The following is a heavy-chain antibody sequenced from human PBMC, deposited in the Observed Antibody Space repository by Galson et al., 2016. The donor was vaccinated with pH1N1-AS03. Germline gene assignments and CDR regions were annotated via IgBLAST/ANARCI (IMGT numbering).Heavy chain of an antibody. CDR1: GVSVPSSGLA. D-gene: IGHD3-16*01. J-gene: IGHJ3*02. CDR2: IYWDDAK. CDR3: ALPNSWGNAFEI. V-gene: IGHV2-5*02. Sequence: PALVKPTQTLTLTCSLSGVSVPSSGLAVGWFRLPPGKALEWLALIYWDDAKRFSPSLRNRLTITKDTSRNQAVLTVTNVHPLDTATYFCALPNSWGNAFEIWGPGTMVTVAS.